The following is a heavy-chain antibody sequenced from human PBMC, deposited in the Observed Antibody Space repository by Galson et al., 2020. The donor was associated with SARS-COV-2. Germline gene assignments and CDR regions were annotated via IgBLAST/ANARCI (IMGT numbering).Heavy chain of an antibody. Sequence: GGSLRLSCAASGFTFSSYGMHWVRQAPGKGLEWVAVISYDGSNKYYADSVKGRFTISRDNSKNTLYLQMNSLRAEDTAVYYCAKEGGYCSGVSCYSWAPGEYFDYWGQGTLVTVSS. CDR2: ISYDGSNK. D-gene: IGHD2-15*01. J-gene: IGHJ4*02. V-gene: IGHV3-30*18. CDR3: AKEGGYCSGVSCYSWAPGEYFDY. CDR1: GFTFSSYG.